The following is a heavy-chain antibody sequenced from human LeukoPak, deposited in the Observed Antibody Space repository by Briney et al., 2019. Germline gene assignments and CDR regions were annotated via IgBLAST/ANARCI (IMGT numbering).Heavy chain of an antibody. Sequence: GGSLRLSCAASGFTFSRYTMNWVRQAPGKGLAWVSSISSSSSYIFYADSLKGRFTISRDNAKNSLYVQMNSLRAEDTAVYYCASPADSTGYSTDYWGQGTLVTVSS. J-gene: IGHJ4*02. CDR3: ASPADSTGYSTDY. D-gene: IGHD3-22*01. CDR1: GFTFSRYT. V-gene: IGHV3-21*01. CDR2: ISSSSSYI.